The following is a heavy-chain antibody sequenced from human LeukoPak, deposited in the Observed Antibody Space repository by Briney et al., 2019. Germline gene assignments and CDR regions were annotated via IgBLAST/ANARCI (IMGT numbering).Heavy chain of an antibody. CDR2: INPNSGGT. V-gene: IGHV1-2*02. D-gene: IGHD6-25*01. J-gene: IGHJ4*02. CDR3: ARDLGWSRLLYYFDY. CDR1: GYTFTGYY. Sequence: ASVKVSCKASGYTFTGYYMHWVRQAPGQGLEWMGWINPNSGGTNYAQKFQGRVTMTRDTSISTAYMEQSRLRSDDTAVYYCARDLGWSRLLYYFDYWGQGTLVTVSS.